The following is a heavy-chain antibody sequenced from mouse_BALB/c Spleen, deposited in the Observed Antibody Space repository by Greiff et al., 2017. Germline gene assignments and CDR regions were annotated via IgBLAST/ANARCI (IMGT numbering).Heavy chain of an antibody. Sequence: DVKLVESGGGLVKPGGSLKLSCAASGFTFSSYAMSWVRQSPEKRLEWVAEISSGGRYTYYPDTVTGRFTISRDNAKNTLYLEMSSLRSEDTAMYYCARRGTTVNYFDYWGQGTTLTVSS. D-gene: IGHD1-1*01. CDR3: ARRGTTVNYFDY. J-gene: IGHJ2*01. CDR2: ISSGGRYT. V-gene: IGHV5-9-4*01. CDR1: GFTFSSYA.